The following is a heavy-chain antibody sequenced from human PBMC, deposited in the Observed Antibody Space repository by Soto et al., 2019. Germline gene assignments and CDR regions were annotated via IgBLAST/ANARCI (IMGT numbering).Heavy chain of an antibody. D-gene: IGHD2-15*01. V-gene: IGHV3-13*01. CDR3: ARGQEVGAHFFDS. CDR2: IGTAGDT. J-gene: IGHJ4*02. Sequence: GSLRLSCEASGFTFSGFDMHWVRQPTGKGLEWVSTIGTAGDTYYAVFVKGRFTISRDNAKNSLSLQMNSLRAGDTAVYFCARGQEVGAHFFDSWGQGTQVTVSS. CDR1: GFTFSGFD.